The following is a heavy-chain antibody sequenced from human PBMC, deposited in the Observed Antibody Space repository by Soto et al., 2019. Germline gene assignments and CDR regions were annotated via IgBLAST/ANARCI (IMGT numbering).Heavy chain of an antibody. V-gene: IGHV4-34*01. CDR2: INHSGST. J-gene: IGHJ2*01. CDR3: ARGRIVVVTARSLYCDL. D-gene: IGHD2-21*02. CDR1: GGSFSGYY. Sequence: PSETLSLTCAVYGGSFSGYYWSWIRQPPGKGLEWIGEINHSGSTNYNPSLKSRVTISVDTSKNQFSLKLSSVTAADTAVYYCARGRIVVVTARSLYCDLWGRGTRVT.